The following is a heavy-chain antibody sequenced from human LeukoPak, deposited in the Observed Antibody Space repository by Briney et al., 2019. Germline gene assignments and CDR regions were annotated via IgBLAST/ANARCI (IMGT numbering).Heavy chain of an antibody. CDR1: GFTFSNAW. Sequence: GGSLRLSCAASGFTFSNAWMSWVRQAPGKGLEWVGRIKSKTDGGTTDYAAPVNGRFTISRDDSKNTLYLQMNSLKTEDTAVYYCTTDAVYYYDSSCNFDYWGQGTLVTVSS. CDR3: TTDAVYYYDSSCNFDY. CDR2: IKSKTDGGTT. V-gene: IGHV3-15*01. J-gene: IGHJ4*02. D-gene: IGHD3-22*01.